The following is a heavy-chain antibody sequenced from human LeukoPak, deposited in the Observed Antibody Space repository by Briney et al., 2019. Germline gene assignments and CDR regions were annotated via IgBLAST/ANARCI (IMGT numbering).Heavy chain of an antibody. CDR3: TRVGYIDEGIDY. V-gene: IGHV3-7*04. CDR2: IKQDGSKK. Sequence: GGSLRLSCAASGFTVSSNYMTWVRQTPGKGLEWVANIKQDGSKKSYVDSVKGRFTISRDNAKNSLYLQMNSLRAEDTAIYYCTRVGYIDEGIDYWGQGTLVTVSS. D-gene: IGHD5-24*01. J-gene: IGHJ4*02. CDR1: GFTVSSNY.